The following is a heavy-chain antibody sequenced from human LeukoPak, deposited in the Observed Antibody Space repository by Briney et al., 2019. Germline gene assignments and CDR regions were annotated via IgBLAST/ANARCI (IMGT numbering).Heavy chain of an antibody. V-gene: IGHV3-30*18. D-gene: IGHD2-15*01. J-gene: IGHJ4*02. Sequence: GGSLRLSCAASGFTFISYGMHWVRQAPGKGLEWVAVISYDGSNKYYADSVKGRFTISRDNSKNTLYLQMNSLRAEDTAVYYCAKSLLVRAPFDYWGQGTLVTVSS. CDR2: ISYDGSNK. CDR3: AKSLLVRAPFDY. CDR1: GFTFISYG.